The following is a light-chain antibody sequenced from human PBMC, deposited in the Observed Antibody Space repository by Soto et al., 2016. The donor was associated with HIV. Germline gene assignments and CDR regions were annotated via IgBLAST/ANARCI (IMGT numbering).Light chain of an antibody. CDR3: QQSYSTPRT. Sequence: DIQMTQSPSSLSASVGDRVTITCRASQSIKSYLNWYQQKPGKAPNLLIYAASSLQSGVPSRFSGSGSGTDFTLTISSLQLEDFATYYCQQSYSTPRTFGPRDQGGNQT. J-gene: IGKJ1*01. V-gene: IGKV1-39*01. CDR2: AAS. CDR1: QSIKSY.